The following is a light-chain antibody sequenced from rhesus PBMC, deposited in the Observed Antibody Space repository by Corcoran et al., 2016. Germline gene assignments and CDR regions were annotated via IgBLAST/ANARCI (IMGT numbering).Light chain of an antibody. V-gene: IGKV1-74*01. CDR2: KAS. J-gene: IGKJ4*01. CDR3: QHGYGTPLT. CDR1: ENVNNY. Sequence: DIQMTQSPSSLSASVGDRVTITCRASENVNNYLNWYQQKPGKAPKLLIYKASTLQSGVPSRFSGSGSGTDYTFTISSLQPEDVATCYCQHGYGTPLTFGGGTKVGLK.